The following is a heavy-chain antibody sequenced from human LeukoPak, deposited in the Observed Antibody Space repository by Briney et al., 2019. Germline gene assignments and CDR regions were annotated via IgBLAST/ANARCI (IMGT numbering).Heavy chain of an antibody. J-gene: IGHJ6*02. D-gene: IGHD3-16*01. Sequence: GGSLRLSCAASGLTFSSYAMSWVRQAPGKGLEWVSVIYSGGRTYYADSVKGRFTISRDNSKNTLYLQMNSLRAEDTAVYFFARGGGLDVWGQGATVTVSS. CDR1: GLTFSSYA. CDR2: IYSGGRT. V-gene: IGHV3-53*01. CDR3: ARGGGLDV.